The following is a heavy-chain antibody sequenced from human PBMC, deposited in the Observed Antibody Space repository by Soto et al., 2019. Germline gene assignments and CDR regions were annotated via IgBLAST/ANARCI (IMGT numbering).Heavy chain of an antibody. V-gene: IGHV3-74*01. CDR3: ASSASGGYGNYS. D-gene: IGHD4-17*01. CDR2: INSDGSST. CDR1: GFTFSNYW. J-gene: IGHJ1*01. Sequence: EAHLVESGGGLVQPGGSLRLSCAASGFTFSNYWIHWVRQAPGKGLVWVSRINSDGSSTNYADSVKGRFTISRDNAKNTVDQQMNSLRAEDTAMFYSASSASGGYGNYSWGQGTLVTVS.